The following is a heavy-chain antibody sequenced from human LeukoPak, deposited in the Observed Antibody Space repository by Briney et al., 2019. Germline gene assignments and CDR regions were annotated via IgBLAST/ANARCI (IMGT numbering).Heavy chain of an antibody. CDR2: TNQSGST. J-gene: IGHJ4*02. Sequence: SETLSLTCAVYGGSFSGYYWSFIRQPPGKGLEWIGETNQSGSTNYNPSLKSRVTISVDTSKNQFSLKLSSVTAADTAVYYCARVKGIAVASWVYYSDYWGQGTLVTVSS. D-gene: IGHD6-19*01. CDR3: ARVKGIAVASWVYYSDY. V-gene: IGHV4-34*01. CDR1: GGSFSGYY.